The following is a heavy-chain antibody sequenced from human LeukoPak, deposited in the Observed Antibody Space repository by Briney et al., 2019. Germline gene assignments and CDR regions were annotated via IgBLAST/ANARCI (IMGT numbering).Heavy chain of an antibody. D-gene: IGHD4-23*01. CDR1: GFTFNNYA. Sequence: GSLRLSCAASGFTFNNYAMSWVRQAPGKGLEWVSSISTTGGSTYYADSVKGRFAISRDNSNNTLYLQMNSLRGEDTAVYYCAKDWTTVVTPKGYYFDSWGQGTLVTVSS. CDR2: ISTTGGST. V-gene: IGHV3-23*01. CDR3: AKDWTTVVTPKGYYFDS. J-gene: IGHJ4*02.